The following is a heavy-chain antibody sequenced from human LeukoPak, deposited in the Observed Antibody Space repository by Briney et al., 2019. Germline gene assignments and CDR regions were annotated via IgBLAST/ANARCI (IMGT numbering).Heavy chain of an antibody. CDR3: ARHYIVGATTLGFDY. V-gene: IGHV4-4*02. D-gene: IGHD1-26*01. J-gene: IGHJ4*02. CDR1: GGSISSSNW. Sequence: SETLSLTCAVSGGSISSSNWWSWVRQPPGKGLEWIGEIYHSGSTNYNPSLKSRVTISVDTSKNQFSLKLSSVTAADTAVYYCARHYIVGATTLGFDYWGQGTLVTVSS. CDR2: IYHSGST.